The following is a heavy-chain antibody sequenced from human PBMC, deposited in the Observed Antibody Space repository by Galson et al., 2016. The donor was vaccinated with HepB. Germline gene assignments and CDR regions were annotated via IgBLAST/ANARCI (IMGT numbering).Heavy chain of an antibody. Sequence: SVKVSCKASGFTFTSYDISWVRQTPGEGLEWLGRISAYNGNTNYAQNLQGRVTMTTDTSTSTAYMELRSLRPEDTATYYCARVGLFHCFDYWGQGALVTVSS. CDR1: GFTFTSYD. D-gene: IGHD1-26*01. CDR3: ARVGLFHCFDY. CDR2: ISAYNGNT. V-gene: IGHV1-18*01. J-gene: IGHJ4*02.